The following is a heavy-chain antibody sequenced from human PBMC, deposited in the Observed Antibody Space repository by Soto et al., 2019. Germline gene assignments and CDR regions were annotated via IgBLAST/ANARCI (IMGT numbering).Heavy chain of an antibody. CDR2: IYFNGNT. D-gene: IGHD3-16*01. Sequence: ASETLSLTCTVSAASFSKYYWSWIRQPPGKGLEWIGYIYFNGNTNYNPSLKRRVTISIDTSKKQISLNLTSVTDADTAVYYCASVTFGGVVLAHWGQGTLVTVPQ. CDR1: AASFSKYY. CDR3: ASVTFGGVVLAH. V-gene: IGHV4-59*01. J-gene: IGHJ4*02.